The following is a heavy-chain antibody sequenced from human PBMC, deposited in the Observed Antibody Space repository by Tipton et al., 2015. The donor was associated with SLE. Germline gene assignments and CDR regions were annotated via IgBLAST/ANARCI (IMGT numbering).Heavy chain of an antibody. Sequence: GLVKPSETLSLTCGVSGYSISSGSYWCWIRQPPGKGLEWIGSIYYSGTTYYNPSLKSRITISVDTSKNQFFLKMRSVTAADTAVYYCARREGIGAAVDYWGQGTLVTVSS. CDR2: IYYSGTT. V-gene: IGHV4-38-2*01. D-gene: IGHD6-25*01. CDR3: ARREGIGAAVDY. CDR1: GYSISSGSY. J-gene: IGHJ4*02.